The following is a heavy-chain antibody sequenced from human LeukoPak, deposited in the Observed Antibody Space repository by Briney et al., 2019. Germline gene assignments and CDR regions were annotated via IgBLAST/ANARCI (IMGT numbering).Heavy chain of an antibody. CDR2: INHSGST. J-gene: IGHJ4*02. CDR1: GGSFSGYY. D-gene: IGHD6-13*01. V-gene: IGHV4-34*01. Sequence: SETLSLTCAVYGGSFSGYYWSWIRQPPGKGLEWIGEINHSGSTNYNPSLKSRVTISVDTSKNQFSLKLSSVTAADTAVYYCAEDPKAKGIAAAGVFDYWGQGTLVTVSS. CDR3: AEDPKAKGIAAAGVFDY.